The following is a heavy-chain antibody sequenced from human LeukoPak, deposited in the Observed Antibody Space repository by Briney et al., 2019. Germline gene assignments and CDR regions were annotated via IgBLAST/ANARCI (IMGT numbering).Heavy chain of an antibody. V-gene: IGHV5-51*01. CDR1: GYSFANYW. CDR3: ATRYCNGDSCYLI. CDR2: IYPYDSDT. J-gene: IGHJ4*02. Sequence: GESLKISCKGSGYSFANYWIGWVRQMPGKGLEWMGIIYPYDSDTRYSPSLKGQVTISADKSITSAYLQWSSLKASDSAMYYCATRYCNGDSCYLIWGQGTLVTVSS. D-gene: IGHD2-15*01.